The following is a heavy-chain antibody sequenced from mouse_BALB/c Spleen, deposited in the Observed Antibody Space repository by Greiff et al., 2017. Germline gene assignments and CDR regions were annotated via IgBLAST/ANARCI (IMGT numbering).Heavy chain of an antibody. J-gene: IGHJ1*01. V-gene: IGHV1S81*02. CDR3: TRGGYYGSYWYFDV. CDR2: INPSNGGT. CDR1: GYTFTSYY. Sequence: VQLQQSGADLVKPGASVKLSCKASGYTFTSYYMYWVKQRPGQGLEWIGEINPSNGGTNFNEKFKSKATLTVDKSSSTAYMQLSSLTSEDSAVYYCTRGGYYGSYWYFDVWGAGTTVTVSS. D-gene: IGHD1-1*01.